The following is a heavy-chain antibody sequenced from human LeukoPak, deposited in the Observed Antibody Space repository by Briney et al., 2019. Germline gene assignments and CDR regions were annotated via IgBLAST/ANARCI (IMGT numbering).Heavy chain of an antibody. CDR3: ARVSTVTTRGPMDV. J-gene: IGHJ6*03. CDR2: IYYSGST. CDR1: GGSLSSYY. Sequence: PSETLSLTCTVSGGSLSSYYWSWVRQPPGKGLEWIGYIYYSGSTNYNPSLKSRVTISVDTSKNQFSLKLSSVTAADTAVYYCARVSTVTTRGPMDVWGKGTTVTVSS. V-gene: IGHV4-59*01. D-gene: IGHD4-17*01.